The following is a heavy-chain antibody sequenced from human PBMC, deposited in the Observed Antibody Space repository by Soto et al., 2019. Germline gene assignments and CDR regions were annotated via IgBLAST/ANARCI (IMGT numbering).Heavy chain of an antibody. CDR3: AAWSHSNGFDY. CDR1: GFPFSSFW. CDR2: IKYDESEK. Sequence: EVQLVESGGGSVPPGESLRLSCAASGFPFSSFWMGWVRQTPGKRLEWVANIKYDESEKSYADSLRGQFTTFRDNASNSLYLQLHSLKAEDTAVYYCAAWSHSNGFDYWGRGTLVTVSS. J-gene: IGHJ4*02. V-gene: IGHV3-7*05. D-gene: IGHD2-8*02.